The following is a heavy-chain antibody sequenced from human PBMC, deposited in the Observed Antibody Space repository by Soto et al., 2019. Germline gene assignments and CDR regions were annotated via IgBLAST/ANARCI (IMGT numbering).Heavy chain of an antibody. CDR1: GYSITSYG. D-gene: IGHD6-19*01. CDR3: AASAAAGKWLATRFDP. J-gene: IGHJ5*02. V-gene: IGHV5-51*01. CDR2: IYPGDSDT. Sequence: GESLKISCKGSGYSITSYGIGWVRQMPGKGLEWMGIIYPGDSDTRYSPSFQGQVTISADKSISTAYLQWSSLKASDTAMYYCAASAAAGKWLATRFDPWGQGTLVTVSS.